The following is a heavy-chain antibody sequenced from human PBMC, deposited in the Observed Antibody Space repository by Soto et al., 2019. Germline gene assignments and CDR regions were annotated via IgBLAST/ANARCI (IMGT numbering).Heavy chain of an antibody. CDR2: IYYSGST. J-gene: IGHJ5*02. CDR3: ARQLGLWFGEFHHWFDP. CDR1: GGSISSYY. D-gene: IGHD3-10*01. V-gene: IGHV4-59*01. Sequence: SETLSLTCTVSGGSISSYYWSWIRQPPGKGLEWIGYIYYSGSTNHNPSLKSRVTISVDTSKNQFSLKLSSVTAADTAVYYCARQLGLWFGEFHHWFDPWGQGTLVTVSS.